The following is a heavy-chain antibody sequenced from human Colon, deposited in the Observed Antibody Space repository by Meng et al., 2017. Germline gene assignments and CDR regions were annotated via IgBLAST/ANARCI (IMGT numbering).Heavy chain of an antibody. V-gene: IGHV1-8*01. CDR3: ARTAMLDS. Sequence: QVQLVHAAAEVRKPGASVKVTCKASGYTCTSSDINWVRQATGRGLEWLGWMNPNNGNTGSAPKFQGRVSMTRDTSIGTAYMELSGLTSEDTAVYYCARTAMLDSWGQGTLVTVSS. J-gene: IGHJ5*01. CDR1: GYTCTSSD. CDR2: MNPNNGNT. D-gene: IGHD2-2*01.